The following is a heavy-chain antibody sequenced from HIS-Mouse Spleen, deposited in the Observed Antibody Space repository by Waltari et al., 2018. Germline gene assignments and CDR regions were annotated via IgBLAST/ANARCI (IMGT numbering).Heavy chain of an antibody. Sequence: QLQLQESGPGLVKPSETLALPCTVSGGSITTSSYYGGWTRQPPGKGLEWIGSIYYSGSTYYNPSLKSRVTISVDTSKNQFSLKLSSVTAADTAVYYCAREIPYSSSWYDWYFDLWGRGTLVTVSS. CDR2: IYYSGST. D-gene: IGHD6-13*01. CDR3: AREIPYSSSWYDWYFDL. CDR1: GGSITTSSYY. V-gene: IGHV4-39*07. J-gene: IGHJ2*01.